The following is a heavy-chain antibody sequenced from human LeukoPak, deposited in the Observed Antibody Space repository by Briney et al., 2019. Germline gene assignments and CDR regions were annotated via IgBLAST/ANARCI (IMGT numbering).Heavy chain of an antibody. D-gene: IGHD3-22*01. CDR2: ISSNGGST. J-gene: IGHJ4*02. CDR1: GFTFSSYA. CDR3: ARRGSSGYFYFDY. V-gene: IGHV3-64*01. Sequence: GGSLRLSCAASGFTFSSYAMHWVRQAPGKGLEYVSAISSNGGSTYYANSVKGRFTISRDNSKNTLYLQMGSLRAEDTAVYYCARRGSSGYFYFDYWGQGTLVTVSS.